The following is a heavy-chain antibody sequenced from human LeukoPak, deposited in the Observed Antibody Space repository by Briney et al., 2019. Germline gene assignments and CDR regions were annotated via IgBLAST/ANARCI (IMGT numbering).Heavy chain of an antibody. CDR3: ARPLGHNYGGSKDAFDI. CDR1: GYSFTSYW. Sequence: GESLKISCKGSGYSFTSYWIGWVRQMPGKGLEWMGIIYPADSDSRYSPSFQGQVTISADKSISTAYLQWSSLKASDIGMYYCARPLGHNYGGSKDAFDIWGQGTMVTVSS. J-gene: IGHJ3*02. D-gene: IGHD4-23*01. CDR2: IYPADSDS. V-gene: IGHV5-51*01.